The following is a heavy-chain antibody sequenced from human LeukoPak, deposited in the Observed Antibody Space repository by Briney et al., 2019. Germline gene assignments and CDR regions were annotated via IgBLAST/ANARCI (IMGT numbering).Heavy chain of an antibody. D-gene: IGHD3-3*01. V-gene: IGHV3-23*01. CDR3: GKGSYNDFSSAYYLAY. J-gene: IGHJ4*02. Sequence: GVSLRLSCAASGFTFSSYAMSWVRQAPGKGLEWVSTISGSGGSTYYADSVKGRFTISRDNSKNTVYVQMKSLRAEDTALYYCGKGSYNDFSSAYYLAYWGQGTLVTVSS. CDR1: GFTFSSYA. CDR2: ISGSGGST.